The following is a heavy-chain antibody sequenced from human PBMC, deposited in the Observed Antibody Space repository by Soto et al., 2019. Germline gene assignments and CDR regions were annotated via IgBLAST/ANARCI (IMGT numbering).Heavy chain of an antibody. CDR2: IYHSGST. CDR1: GYSISSGYY. V-gene: IGHV4-38-2*01. Sequence: SETLSLTCAVSGYSISSGYYWGWIRQPPGKGLEWIGSIYHSGSTYYNPSLKSRVTISVDTSKNQFSLKLSSVTAADTAVYYCATSIAAAGTVDYWGQGTLVTVSS. CDR3: ATSIAAAGTVDY. J-gene: IGHJ4*02. D-gene: IGHD6-13*01.